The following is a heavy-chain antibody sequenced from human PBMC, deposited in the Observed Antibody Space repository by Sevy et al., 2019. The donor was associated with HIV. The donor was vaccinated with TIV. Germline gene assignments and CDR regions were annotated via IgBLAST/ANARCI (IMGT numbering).Heavy chain of an antibody. CDR2: ISSDGRNK. Sequence: GGSLRLSCAASGFTFIRYAMNWVRQAPGKGLEWVAVISSDGRNKYYADSVKGRFTISRDNSKNTLYLQMNSLRSEDTAVYYCARDKGESSSSFLGELSYCGQGTLVTVSS. CDR1: GFTFIRYA. D-gene: IGHD3-16*02. V-gene: IGHV3-30*04. J-gene: IGHJ4*02. CDR3: ARDKGESSSSFLGELSY.